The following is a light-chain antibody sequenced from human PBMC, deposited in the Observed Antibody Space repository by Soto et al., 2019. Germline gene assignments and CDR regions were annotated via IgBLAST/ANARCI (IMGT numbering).Light chain of an antibody. J-gene: IGKJ2*01. CDR3: QHYNNWQYT. V-gene: IGKV1-5*01. CDR1: QGISRW. CDR2: YAS. Sequence: DVQMTQSPSTLSLSVGDSVTITCRASQGISRWLAWYQQKPGKAPKLLIYYASNLESGVPSRFSGSGSGTEFTLTISSLQPDDFATYYCQHYNNWQYTFGPGTKLEIK.